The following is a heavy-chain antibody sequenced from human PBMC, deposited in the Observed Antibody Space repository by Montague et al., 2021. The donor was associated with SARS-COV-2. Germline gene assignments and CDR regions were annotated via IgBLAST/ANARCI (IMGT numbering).Heavy chain of an antibody. CDR2: IDWDDXX. Sequence: TLSLTCTVSGGSISSSNYYWDWIRQPPGKALEWLALIDWDDXXXYXXXXKTRPTISKDTSKNQVVLTMTNMDPVDTATYYCARIFDSSWPTFDYWGQGTLVTVSS. CDR1: GGSISSSNYY. CDR3: ARIFDSSWPTFDY. J-gene: IGHJ4*02. V-gene: IGHV2-70*18. D-gene: IGHD6-13*01.